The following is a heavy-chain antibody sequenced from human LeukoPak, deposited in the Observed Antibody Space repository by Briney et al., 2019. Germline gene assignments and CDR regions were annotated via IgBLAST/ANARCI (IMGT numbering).Heavy chain of an antibody. Sequence: PSETLSLTCAVYGGSFSGYYWSWIRQPPGKGLEWIGEINHSGSTNYNPSLKSRVTISVDTSKNQFSLNLSSVTAADTAVYYCARGTVDIVVVPAAIVTSGVFDYWGQGTLVTVSS. D-gene: IGHD2-2*02. CDR1: GGSFSGYY. V-gene: IGHV4-34*01. J-gene: IGHJ4*02. CDR3: ARGTVDIVVVPAAIVTSGVFDY. CDR2: INHSGST.